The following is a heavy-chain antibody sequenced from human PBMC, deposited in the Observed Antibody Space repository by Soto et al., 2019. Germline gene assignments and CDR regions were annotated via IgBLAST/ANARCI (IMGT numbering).Heavy chain of an antibody. CDR1: GASINNNY. CDR2: IYYSGSP. J-gene: IGHJ6*02. V-gene: IGHV4-59*01. D-gene: IGHD3-22*01. Sequence: KPSETLSLTCTVSGASINNNYWNWIRQPPGKGLEWIGYIYYSGSPNYNPSLKSRVTISVDTSKNQFSLNLRSVTAADTAVYYCARRAPSYDTSSYGDGMDVWGQGTAVTVSS. CDR3: ARRAPSYDTSSYGDGMDV.